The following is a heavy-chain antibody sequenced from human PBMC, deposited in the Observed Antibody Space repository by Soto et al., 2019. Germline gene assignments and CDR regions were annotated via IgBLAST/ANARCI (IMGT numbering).Heavy chain of an antibody. CDR3: TREAVVAENWFDP. CDR1: GYTFVDYA. J-gene: IGHJ5*02. D-gene: IGHD3-22*01. V-gene: IGHV1-3*01. Sequence: QVRLVQSGAEVKRPGASVKVSCRASGYTFVDYALHWVRQAPGQGLEWVGWMNPKTGNIKSSHKFEDRVSITRDTATSTDYMELSGLRSEDTAVYFCTREAVVAENWFDPWGQGTLVTVSS. CDR2: MNPKTGNI.